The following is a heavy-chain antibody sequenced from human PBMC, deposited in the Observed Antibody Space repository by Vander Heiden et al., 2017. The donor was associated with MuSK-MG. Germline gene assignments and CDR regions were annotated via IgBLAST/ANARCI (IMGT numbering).Heavy chain of an antibody. CDR2: ISSSSSYI. J-gene: IGHJ3*02. CDR1: GFTFSSYS. V-gene: IGHV3-21*01. CDR3: ASAVQGTTVTTWAFDI. D-gene: IGHD4-17*01. Sequence: EVQLVESGGGLVKPGGSLRLSCAASGFTFSSYSMNWVRQAPGKGLEWVSSISSSSSYIYDADSVKVRFTISRDNAKNSLYLQMNSLRAEDTAVYYCASAVQGTTVTTWAFDIWGQGTMVTVSS.